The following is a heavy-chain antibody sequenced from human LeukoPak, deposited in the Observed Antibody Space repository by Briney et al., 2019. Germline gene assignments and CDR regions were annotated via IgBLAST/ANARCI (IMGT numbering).Heavy chain of an antibody. CDR1: GFTFSSYA. CDR2: VSGSGGTT. V-gene: IGHV3-23*01. D-gene: IGHD6-13*01. Sequence: GGSLRLSCAASGFTFSSYAMSWVRQAPGKGLEWVSGVSGSGGTTYADSVKGRFTISRDNSKNTLYLQMNNLRVEDTAVYYCAKAEAVYTGSWSHYWGQGTLVTVSS. J-gene: IGHJ4*02. CDR3: AKAEAVYTGSWSHY.